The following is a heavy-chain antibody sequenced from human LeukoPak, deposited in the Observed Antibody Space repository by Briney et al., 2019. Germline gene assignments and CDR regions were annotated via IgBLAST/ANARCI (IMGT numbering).Heavy chain of an antibody. Sequence: GASVKVSCKASGYTFTDYHIYWMRQAPGQGLEWMGWNSPNSGGTNYAQKFQGRVTMTRDTSTNTAYMELSRLRSDDTAVYFCARVLAFAATGTGARYFQDWGQGTLVTVSS. CDR3: ARVLAFAATGTGARYFQD. J-gene: IGHJ1*01. V-gene: IGHV1-2*02. D-gene: IGHD1-1*01. CDR1: GYTFTDYH. CDR2: NSPNSGGT.